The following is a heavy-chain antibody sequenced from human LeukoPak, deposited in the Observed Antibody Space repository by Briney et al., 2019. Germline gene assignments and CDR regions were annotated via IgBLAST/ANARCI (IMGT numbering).Heavy chain of an antibody. D-gene: IGHD4-11*01. CDR2: INPSGGST. CDR3: AREGRDYSNYYYYYMDV. Sequence: GASVKVSCKASGYTFTSYYMHWVRQAPGQGLEWMGIINPSGGSTSYAQKFQGRVTMTRDTSISTAYMELSRLRSDDTAVYYCAREGRDYSNYYYYYMDVWGKGTTVTVSS. J-gene: IGHJ6*03. CDR1: GYTFTSYY. V-gene: IGHV1-46*01.